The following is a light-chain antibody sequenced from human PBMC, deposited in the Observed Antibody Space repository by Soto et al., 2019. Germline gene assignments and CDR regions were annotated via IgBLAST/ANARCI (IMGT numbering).Light chain of an antibody. CDR2: GNS. V-gene: IGLV1-40*01. CDR3: QSYDTSLSGSV. Sequence: QAVLTQPPSVSGAPGQRVTISCTGRSSNIGAGYDVHWYQQLPGTAPKLLIYGNSNRPSGVPDRFSGSKSGTSASLAITGLQPEDQADYYCQSYDTSLSGSVFGGGTKLTVL. J-gene: IGLJ2*01. CDR1: SSNIGAGYD.